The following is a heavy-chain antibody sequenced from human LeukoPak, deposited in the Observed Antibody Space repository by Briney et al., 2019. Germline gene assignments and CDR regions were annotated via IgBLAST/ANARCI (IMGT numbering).Heavy chain of an antibody. CDR2: ISGSDGRT. CDR3: ARGGGSGSIDY. D-gene: IGHD3-10*01. J-gene: IGHJ4*02. CDR1: GFTFSSYA. V-gene: IGHV3-23*01. Sequence: GGSLRLSCAASGFTFSSYAMTWVRQASGKGLEWVSTISGSDGRTDYADSVKGRFTISRGNSKNTLYLQMNSLRAEDTAVYYCARGGGSGSIDYWGQGTLVTVSS.